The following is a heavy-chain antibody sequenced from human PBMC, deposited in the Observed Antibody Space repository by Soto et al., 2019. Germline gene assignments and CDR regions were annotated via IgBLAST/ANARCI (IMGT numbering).Heavy chain of an antibody. J-gene: IGHJ4*02. CDR2: ISYDGSNK. CDR3: ARDPRGSGYPNDQDY. V-gene: IGHV3-30-3*01. D-gene: IGHD3-22*01. Sequence: PGGSLRLSCAASGFTFSSYAMHWVRQAPGKGLEWVAVISYDGSNKYYADSVKGRFTISRDNSKNTLYLQMNSLRAEDTAVYYCARDPRGSGYPNDQDYWGPGTLVTVSS. CDR1: GFTFSSYA.